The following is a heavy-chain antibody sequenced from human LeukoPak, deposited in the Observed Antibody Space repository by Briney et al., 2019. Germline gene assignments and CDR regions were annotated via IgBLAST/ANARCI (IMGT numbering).Heavy chain of an antibody. D-gene: IGHD1-1*01. J-gene: IGHJ4*02. CDR3: ARQTRLEMYYFDY. Sequence: PSETLSLTCTVSGGSISSNDYCWGWIRQPPGKGLEWIGSVYYGGDTYYSPSLKSRVTISVDTSKNQFSLRLTSVNAADTALYYCARQTRLEMYYFDYWGQGTLVTVSS. CDR1: GGSISSNDYC. CDR2: VYYGGDT. V-gene: IGHV4-39*01.